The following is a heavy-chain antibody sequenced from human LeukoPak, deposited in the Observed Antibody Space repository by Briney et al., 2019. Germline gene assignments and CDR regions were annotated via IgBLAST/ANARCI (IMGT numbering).Heavy chain of an antibody. CDR3: ARDRVSGYPRGDSSY. D-gene: IGHD5-12*01. V-gene: IGHV1-18*01. Sequence: GASVKVSCKASGYTFTSYGISWVRQAPGQGLEWMGWISAYNGNTNYAQKLQGRVTMTTDTSTSTAYMELRSLRSDDTAVYYCARDRVSGYPRGDSSYWGQGTLVTVSS. J-gene: IGHJ4*02. CDR2: ISAYNGNT. CDR1: GYTFTSYG.